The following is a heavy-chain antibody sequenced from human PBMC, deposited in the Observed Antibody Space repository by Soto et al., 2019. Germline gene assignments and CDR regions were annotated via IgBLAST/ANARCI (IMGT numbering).Heavy chain of an antibody. Sequence: SETLSLTCTVSGGSISSGGYYWSWIRQHPGKGLEWIGYIYYSGSTYYNPSLKSRVTISVDTSKNQFSLKLSSVTAADTAVYYCAGQRVLRFLEWLYPFDYWGQGTLVTVSS. CDR1: GGSISSGGYY. D-gene: IGHD3-3*01. CDR3: AGQRVLRFLEWLYPFDY. J-gene: IGHJ4*02. V-gene: IGHV4-31*03. CDR2: IYYSGST.